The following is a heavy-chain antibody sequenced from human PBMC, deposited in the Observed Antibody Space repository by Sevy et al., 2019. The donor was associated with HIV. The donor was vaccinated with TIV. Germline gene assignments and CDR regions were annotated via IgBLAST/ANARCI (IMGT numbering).Heavy chain of an antibody. J-gene: IGHJ6*02. CDR1: GFSFSDYY. V-gene: IGHV3-11*01. CDR3: ARVGLRFLEWLPHYGMDV. CDR2: ISTYGSTI. D-gene: IGHD3-3*01. Sequence: GGSLRLSCAASGFSFSDYYMTWIRQAPGKGLEWVSYISTYGSTIYYADSLKGRFTISRGNARESLYLQMNSLRAEDTAVYYCARVGLRFLEWLPHYGMDVWGQGTTVTVSS.